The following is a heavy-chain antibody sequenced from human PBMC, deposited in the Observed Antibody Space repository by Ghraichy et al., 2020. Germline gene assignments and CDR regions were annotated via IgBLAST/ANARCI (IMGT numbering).Heavy chain of an antibody. J-gene: IGHJ3*02. CDR2: ISYDGNNK. D-gene: IGHD5-24*01. CDR1: GFSFSSYG. V-gene: IGHV3-30*18. Sequence: GSLRLSCAASGFSFSSYGMHWVRQAPGKGLEWVAVISYDGNNKFYADSVKGRFTISRDNSKNTLYLQMNNLRPEDTAVYYCAKESTRWLQTWVDVFDIWGQGTMVTVSS. CDR3: AKESTRWLQTWVDVFDI.